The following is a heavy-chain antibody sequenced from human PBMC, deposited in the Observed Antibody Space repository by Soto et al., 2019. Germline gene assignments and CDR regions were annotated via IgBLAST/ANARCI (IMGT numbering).Heavy chain of an antibody. CDR1: GFPVSSNY. Sequence: PGGSLRLSCAASGFPVSSNYMSWVRQAPGKGLEWVSVIYSGGSTYYADSVKGRFTISRDNSKNTLYLQMNSLRAEDTAVYYCGTIRFLNGMDVWGQGTTVTVSS. CDR2: IYSGGST. CDR3: GTIRFLNGMDV. D-gene: IGHD3-3*01. V-gene: IGHV3-53*01. J-gene: IGHJ6*02.